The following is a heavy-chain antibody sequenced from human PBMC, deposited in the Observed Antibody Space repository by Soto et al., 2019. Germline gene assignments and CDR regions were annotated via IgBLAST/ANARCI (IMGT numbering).Heavy chain of an antibody. Sequence: QVQLVESGGGVVQPGRSLRLSCAASGFTFSSYGMHWVRQAPGKGLEWVAVISYDGSNKYYADSVKGRFTISRDNSKNTLYLQMNSLRAEDTAGYYCAKDMYRSSWYRIWTPDYWGQETLVTVSS. CDR3: AKDMYRSSWYRIWTPDY. D-gene: IGHD6-13*01. CDR1: GFTFSSYG. CDR2: ISYDGSNK. J-gene: IGHJ4*02. V-gene: IGHV3-30*18.